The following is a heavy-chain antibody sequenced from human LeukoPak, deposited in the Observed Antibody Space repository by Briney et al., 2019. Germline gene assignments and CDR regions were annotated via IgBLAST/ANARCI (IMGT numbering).Heavy chain of an antibody. CDR2: INPSGGST. J-gene: IGHJ4*02. V-gene: IGHV1-46*01. Sequence: GASVKVSCKASGYTFTSYYMHWVRQAPGQGLEWMGIINPSGGSTSYAQKFQGRVTMTRDTSTSTVYLELSSLRSEDTAVYYCARDTYGDYGYYWGQGTLVTVSS. CDR1: GYTFTSYY. D-gene: IGHD4-17*01. CDR3: ARDTYGDYGYY.